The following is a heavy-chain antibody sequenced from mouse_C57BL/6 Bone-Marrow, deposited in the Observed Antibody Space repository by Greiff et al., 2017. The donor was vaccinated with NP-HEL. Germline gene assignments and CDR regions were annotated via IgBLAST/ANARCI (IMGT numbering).Heavy chain of an antibody. J-gene: IGHJ2*01. CDR1: GYTFTSYW. V-gene: IGHV1-55*01. CDR2: IYPGSGST. D-gene: IGHD1-1*01. Sequence: VKLQESGAELVKPGASVKMSCKASGYTFTSYWITWVKQRPGQGLEWIGDIYPGSGSTNYNEKFKSKATLTVDTSSSTAYMQLSSLTSEDSAVYYCARILYGSDYWGQGTTLTVSS. CDR3: ARILYGSDY.